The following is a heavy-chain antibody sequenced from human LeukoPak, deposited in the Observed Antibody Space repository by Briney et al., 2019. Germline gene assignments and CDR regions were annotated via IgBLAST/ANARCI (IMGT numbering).Heavy chain of an antibody. CDR1: GYRFTSYG. CDR3: AREGYCSGGTCYSTMNWFDP. D-gene: IGHD2-15*01. J-gene: IGHJ5*02. Sequence: ASEKVSCKASGYRFTSYGITWVRQAPGQGLEWMGWMGAYNGNTNYAQKLQGRVTLTTDTSTSTAYMELRSLRSDDTAVYYCAREGYCSGGTCYSTMNWFDPWGQGTLVTVSS. V-gene: IGHV1-18*01. CDR2: MGAYNGNT.